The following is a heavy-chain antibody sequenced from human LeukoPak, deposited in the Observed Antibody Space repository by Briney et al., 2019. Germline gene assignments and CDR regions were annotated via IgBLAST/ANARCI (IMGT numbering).Heavy chain of an antibody. V-gene: IGHV3-21*01. J-gene: IGHJ4*02. Sequence: KAGGSLRLSCAASGFTFSSYSMNWVRQAPGKGLEWVPSISSSSYIYCADSVKGRFTISRDNAKNSLYLQMNSLRAEDTAVYYCARDYYDSSGYYYEYYFDYWGEGTLVTVSS. D-gene: IGHD3-22*01. CDR3: ARDYYDSSGYYYEYYFDY. CDR2: ISSSSYI. CDR1: GFTFSSYS.